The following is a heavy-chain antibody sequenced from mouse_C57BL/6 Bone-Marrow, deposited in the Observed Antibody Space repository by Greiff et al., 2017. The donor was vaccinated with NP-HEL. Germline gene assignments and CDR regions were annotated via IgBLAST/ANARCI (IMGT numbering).Heavy chain of an antibody. V-gene: IGHV5-9-1*02. J-gene: IGHJ1*03. CDR3: TRGITTVVDWYFDV. CDR2: ISSGGDYI. CDR1: GFTFSSYA. D-gene: IGHD1-1*01. Sequence: EVKVVESGEGLVKPGGSLKLSCAASGFTFSSYAMSWVRQTPEKRLEWVAYISSGGDYIYYADTVKGRFTISRDNARNTLYLQMSSLKSEDTAMYYCTRGITTVVDWYFDVWGTGTTVTVSS.